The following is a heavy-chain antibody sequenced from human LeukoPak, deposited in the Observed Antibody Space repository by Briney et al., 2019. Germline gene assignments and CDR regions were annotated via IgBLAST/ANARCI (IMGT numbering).Heavy chain of an antibody. Sequence: PGGSLRLSCEASGFTFSAYAMTWVRQAPGKGLEWVSSIGSDNKPHYSESVKGRFAISRDNSKSMLFLQLNSLRAEDTAVYYCARDPGYGYDGFDYWGQGTLVTVSS. J-gene: IGHJ4*02. D-gene: IGHD5-18*01. V-gene: IGHV3-23*01. CDR1: GFTFSAYA. CDR3: ARDPGYGYDGFDY. CDR2: IGSDNKP.